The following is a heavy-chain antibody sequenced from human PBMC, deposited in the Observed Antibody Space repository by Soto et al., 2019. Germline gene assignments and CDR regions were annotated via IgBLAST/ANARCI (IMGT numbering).Heavy chain of an antibody. D-gene: IGHD2-8*01. J-gene: IGHJ4*02. CDR3: AKDPAMYSDFDC. CDR2: ISGSDGST. CDR1: GFTFSSYA. V-gene: IGHV3-23*01. Sequence: EVQMLESGGGLVQPGGSLRLSCAASGFTFSSYAMSWVRQAPGKGLEWVSAISGSDGSTFYADSVKGRFTISRDDSKNTLYVQMNSLRAEDTAVYHCAKDPAMYSDFDCWGQGTLVTVSS.